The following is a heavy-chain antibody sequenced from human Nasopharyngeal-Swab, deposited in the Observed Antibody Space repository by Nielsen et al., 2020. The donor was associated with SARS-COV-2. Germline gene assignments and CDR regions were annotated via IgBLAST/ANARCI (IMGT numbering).Heavy chain of an antibody. Sequence: GGSLRLSCAASGFTFSSYAMHWVRQAPGKGLEWVAVISYDGSNKYYADSVKGRFTISRDNSKNALYLQMNSLRAEDTAVYYCAKDEPYYDSSGYNYYYYYYMDVWGKGTTVTVSS. CDR3: AKDEPYYDSSGYNYYYYYYMDV. V-gene: IGHV3-30-3*01. CDR1: GFTFSSYA. CDR2: ISYDGSNK. D-gene: IGHD3-22*01. J-gene: IGHJ6*03.